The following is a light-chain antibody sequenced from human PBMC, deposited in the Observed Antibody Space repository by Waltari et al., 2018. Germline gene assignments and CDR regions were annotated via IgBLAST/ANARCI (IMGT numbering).Light chain of an antibody. CDR3: QQHYGSPLT. J-gene: IGKJ3*01. V-gene: IGKV4-1*01. CDR2: WPF. Sequence: IVMTKSPDSLAVSLGERATIKCKSSQTLLSNADNKNYLAWFQQKPGQPPKLLIYWPFNRESGVPDRFSGGGSGTDFTLTISNLQAEDVAVYYCQQHYGSPLTFGPGTRVDIK. CDR1: QTLLSNADNKNY.